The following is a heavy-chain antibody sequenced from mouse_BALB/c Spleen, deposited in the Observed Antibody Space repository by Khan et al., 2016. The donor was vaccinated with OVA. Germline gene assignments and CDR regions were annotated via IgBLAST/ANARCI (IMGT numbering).Heavy chain of an antibody. Sequence: VKLEESGPGLVAPSQNLSITCTVSGFSLTDYGVNWVRQPPGKGLEWLGMIWGDGSTDYNSALKSRLSIIKDNSKSQVFLKMNSLQTDDTARYYCARELRLGGFAYWGQGTLVTVSA. CDR1: GFSLTDYG. CDR3: ARELRLGGFAY. CDR2: IWGDGST. D-gene: IGHD1-2*01. J-gene: IGHJ3*01. V-gene: IGHV2-6-7*01.